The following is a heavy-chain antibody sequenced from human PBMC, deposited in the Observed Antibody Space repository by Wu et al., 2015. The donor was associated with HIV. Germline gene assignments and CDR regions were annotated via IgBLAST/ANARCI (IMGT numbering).Heavy chain of an antibody. CDR1: GYTFIDYY. J-gene: IGHJ5*02. CDR3: ARDGSLSALENWFDP. V-gene: IGHV1-18*04. Sequence: QVQLLQSGAEVKKPGASVMVSCKASGYTFIDYYIYWVRKTPGQGLEWMGWISAYNGHRRFARKFQDRLTMTPDTATQTVYMELRSLTSDDTAVYYCARDGSLSALENWFDPGAREPWSPSPQ. D-gene: IGHD1-1*01. CDR2: ISAYNGHR.